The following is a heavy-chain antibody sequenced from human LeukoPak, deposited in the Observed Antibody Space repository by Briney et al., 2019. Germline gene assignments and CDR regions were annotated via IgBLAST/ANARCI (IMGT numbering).Heavy chain of an antibody. Sequence: PGGSLRLSCAASGFTFSSYAMHWVRQAPGKGLEWVAVISYDGSNKYYADSVKGRFTISRDNSKNTLYRQMNSLRAEDTAVYYCAKDGAETTGHYYYYYYMDVWGKGTTVTVSS. V-gene: IGHV3-30-3*01. CDR1: GFTFSSYA. J-gene: IGHJ6*03. CDR3: AKDGAETTGHYYYYYYMDV. CDR2: ISYDGSNK. D-gene: IGHD4-17*01.